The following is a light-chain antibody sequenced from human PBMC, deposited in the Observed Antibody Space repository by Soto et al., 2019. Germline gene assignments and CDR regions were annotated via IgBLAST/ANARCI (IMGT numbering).Light chain of an antibody. J-gene: IGKJ2*01. CDR3: QQYSGWPYT. CDR2: GAS. CDR1: QSISNH. V-gene: IGKV3-15*01. Sequence: EIVMTQSPATLAVSPGESATLSCRASQSISNHLTWYQQKPGQPPRLLIYGASTRATGIPARFSGSGSGTEFTLIISNLQSEDFAFYSCQQYSGWPYTFGQGTKMEIK.